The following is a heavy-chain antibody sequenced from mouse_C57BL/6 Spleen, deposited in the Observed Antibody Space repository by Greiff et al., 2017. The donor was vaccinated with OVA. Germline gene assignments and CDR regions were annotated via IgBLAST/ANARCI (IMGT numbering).Heavy chain of an antibody. CDR2: IYPGSGST. CDR1: GYTFTSYW. D-gene: IGHD1-1*01. CDR3: ARSDDDHGSSSYYYAMDY. J-gene: IGHJ4*01. Sequence: QVQLQQPGAELVKPGASVKMSCKASGYTFTSYWITWVKQRPGQGLEWIGDIYPGSGSTNYNEKFKSKATLTVDTSSSTAYLQLSSLTSEDSAVYYCARSDDDHGSSSYYYAMDYWGQGTSVTVSS. V-gene: IGHV1-55*01.